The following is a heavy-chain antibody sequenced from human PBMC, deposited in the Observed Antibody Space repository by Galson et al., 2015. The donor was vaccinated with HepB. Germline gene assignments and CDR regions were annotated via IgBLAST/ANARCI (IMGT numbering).Heavy chain of an antibody. J-gene: IGHJ6*02. D-gene: IGHD6-19*01. CDR3: ARDGSGHWGMDV. Sequence: SLRLSCAASGFTFSSYSMNWVRQAPGKGLEWVSSISSSSSYIYYADSVKGRFTISRNNAKNSLYLQMNSLRAEDTAVYYCARDGSGHWGMDVWGQGTTVTVSS. V-gene: IGHV3-21*01. CDR2: ISSSSSYI. CDR1: GFTFSSYS.